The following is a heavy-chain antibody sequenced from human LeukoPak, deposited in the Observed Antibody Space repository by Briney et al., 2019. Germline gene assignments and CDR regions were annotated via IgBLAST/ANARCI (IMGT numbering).Heavy chain of an antibody. Sequence: SVKVSCKASGATFSSYAISWVRQAPGQGLEWMGGIIPIFGTANYAQKFKGRITITADESTSTAYMELSSLRSEDTAVYYCARGNGDYYFDYWGQGTLVTVSS. CDR1: GATFSSYA. J-gene: IGHJ4*02. CDR3: ARGNGDYYFDY. V-gene: IGHV1-69*13. CDR2: IIPIFGTA. D-gene: IGHD4-17*01.